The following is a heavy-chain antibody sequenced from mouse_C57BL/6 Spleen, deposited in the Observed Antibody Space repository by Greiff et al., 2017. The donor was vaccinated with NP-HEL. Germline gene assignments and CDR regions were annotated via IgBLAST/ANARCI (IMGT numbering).Heavy chain of an antibody. CDR3: ARGYSPYYFDY. Sequence: QVHVKQPGTELVKPGASVKLSCKASGYTFTSYWMHWVKQRPGQGLEWIGNINPSNGGTNYNEKFKSKATLTVAKSSSTAYMQLSSLTSEDSAVYYCARGYSPYYFDYWGQGTTLTVSS. V-gene: IGHV1-53*01. J-gene: IGHJ2*01. D-gene: IGHD2-12*01. CDR2: INPSNGGT. CDR1: GYTFTSYW.